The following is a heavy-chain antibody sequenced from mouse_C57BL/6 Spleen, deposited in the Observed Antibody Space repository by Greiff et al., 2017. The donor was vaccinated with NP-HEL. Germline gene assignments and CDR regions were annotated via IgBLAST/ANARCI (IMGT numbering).Heavy chain of an antibody. CDR3: ARRGAGTFYFDY. D-gene: IGHD4-1*01. Sequence: VQGVESGPELVKPGASVKISCKASGYAFSSSWMNWVKQRPGKGLEWIGRIYPGDGDTNYNGKFKGKATLTADKSSSTAYMQLSSLTSEDSAVYFCARRGAGTFYFDYWGQGTTLTVSS. CDR1: GYAFSSSW. J-gene: IGHJ2*01. V-gene: IGHV1-82*01. CDR2: IYPGDGDT.